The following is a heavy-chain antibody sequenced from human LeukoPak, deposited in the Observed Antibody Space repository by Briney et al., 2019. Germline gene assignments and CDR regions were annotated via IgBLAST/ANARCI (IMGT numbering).Heavy chain of an antibody. J-gene: IGHJ4*02. CDR3: ARDGASSSWEYFDY. Sequence: SQTLSLTCTVSGGSISSGSYYWSWIRQPAGKGLEWIGRIYTSGSTNYNPSLKSRVTISVDTSKNQFSLKLSSVIAADTAVYYCARDGASSSWEYFDYWGQGTLVTVSS. CDR1: GGSISSGSYY. CDR2: IYTSGST. V-gene: IGHV4-61*02. D-gene: IGHD6-13*01.